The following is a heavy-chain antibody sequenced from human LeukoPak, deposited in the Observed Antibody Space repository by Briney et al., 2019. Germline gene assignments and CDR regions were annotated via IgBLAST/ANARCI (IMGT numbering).Heavy chain of an antibody. CDR2: INHSGST. Sequence: SETLSLTCAVYGGSFSGYYWSWIRQPPGKGLEWIGEINHSGSTNYNPSLKSRVTISVDTSKNQFSLKLSSVTAADTAVYYCARPLRGYWGQGTLVTVS. V-gene: IGHV4-34*01. CDR1: GGSFSGYY. J-gene: IGHJ4*02. CDR3: ARPLRGY.